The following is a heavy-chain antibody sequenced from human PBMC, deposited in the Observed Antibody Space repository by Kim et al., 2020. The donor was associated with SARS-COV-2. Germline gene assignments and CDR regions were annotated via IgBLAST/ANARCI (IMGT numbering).Heavy chain of an antibody. CDR3: AKAMPDCSSTSCSTTDAFDI. Sequence: GGSLRLSCAASGFTFSSYAMSWVRQAPGKGLEWVSAISGSGGSTYYADSVKGRFTISRDNSKNTLYLQMNSLRAEDTAVYYCAKAMPDCSSTSCSTTDAFDIWGQGTMVTVSS. J-gene: IGHJ3*02. D-gene: IGHD2-2*01. CDR1: GFTFSSYA. V-gene: IGHV3-23*01. CDR2: ISGSGGST.